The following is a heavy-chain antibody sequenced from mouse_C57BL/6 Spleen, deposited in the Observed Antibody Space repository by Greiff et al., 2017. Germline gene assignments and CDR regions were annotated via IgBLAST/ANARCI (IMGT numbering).Heavy chain of an antibody. J-gene: IGHJ3*01. CDR2: INPSTGGT. V-gene: IGHV1-42*01. CDR3: ARDLTDYYGSSLAGFAY. D-gene: IGHD1-1*01. Sequence: EVQLQQSGPELVKPGASVKISCKASGYSFTGYYMNWVKQSPEKSLEWIGEINPSTGGTTYNQKFKAKATLTVDKSSSTAYMQLKSLTSEDSAVYYCARDLTDYYGSSLAGFAYWGQGTLVTVSA. CDR1: GYSFTGYY.